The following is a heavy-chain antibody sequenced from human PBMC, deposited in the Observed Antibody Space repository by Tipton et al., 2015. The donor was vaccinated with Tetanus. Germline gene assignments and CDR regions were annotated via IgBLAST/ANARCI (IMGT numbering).Heavy chain of an antibody. CDR3: ARGADCSGGSCFSGDIDH. J-gene: IGHJ4*02. CDR1: GFIFSSYG. Sequence: SLRLSCAASGFIFSSYGIHWVRQAPGKGLEWVAVSSYDGTDKYYADSVKGRFTISRDNSKNTLYLQMNSLRAEDTAVYYCARGADCSGGSCFSGDIDHWGQGTQVAVSS. V-gene: IGHV3-33*01. D-gene: IGHD2-15*01. CDR2: SSYDGTDK.